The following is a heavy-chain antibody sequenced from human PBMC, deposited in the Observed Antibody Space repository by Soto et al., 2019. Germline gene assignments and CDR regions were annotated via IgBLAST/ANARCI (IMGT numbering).Heavy chain of an antibody. Sequence: PGGSLRLSCAASGDTFCSYGVHGVRKATGRGLEWVAVIWYDGSNKYYADSVKGRFTISRDNAKNTLFLQMNSLRAEDTAVYYCARDPTTLYYYMDVWGKGTTVTVSS. J-gene: IGHJ6*03. CDR2: IWYDGSNK. CDR3: ARDPTTLYYYMDV. D-gene: IGHD1-1*01. CDR1: GDTFCSYG. V-gene: IGHV3-33*01.